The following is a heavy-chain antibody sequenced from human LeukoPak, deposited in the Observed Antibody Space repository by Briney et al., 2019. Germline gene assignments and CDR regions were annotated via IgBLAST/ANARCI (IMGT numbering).Heavy chain of an antibody. CDR1: GFTFSSYS. D-gene: IGHD3-22*01. J-gene: IGHJ3*02. CDR2: ISSSSSYI. CDR3: ATSYYYYDSSGDAFDI. V-gene: IGHV3-21*04. Sequence: SGGSLRLSCAASGFTFSSYSMNWVRQAPGKGLEWVSSISSSSSYIYYADSVKGRFTISRDNAKNSLYLQMNSLRAEDTAVYYCATSYYYYDSSGDAFDIWGQGTMVTVSS.